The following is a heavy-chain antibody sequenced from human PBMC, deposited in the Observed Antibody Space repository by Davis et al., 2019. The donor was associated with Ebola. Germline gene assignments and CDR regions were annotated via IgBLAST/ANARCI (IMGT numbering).Heavy chain of an antibody. D-gene: IGHD3-16*01. CDR2: ISYDGSNK. Sequence: GESLKISCAASGFTFSSYAMHWVRQAPGKGLEWVAVISYDGSNKYYADSVKGRFTISRDNSKNTLYLQMNSLRAEDTAVYYCASAWGRYYFDYWGQGTLVTVSS. J-gene: IGHJ4*02. CDR1: GFTFSSYA. CDR3: ASAWGRYYFDY. V-gene: IGHV3-30*04.